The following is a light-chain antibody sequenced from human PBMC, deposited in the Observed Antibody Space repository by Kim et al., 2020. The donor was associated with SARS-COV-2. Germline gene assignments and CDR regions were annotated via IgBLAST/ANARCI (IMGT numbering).Light chain of an antibody. CDR3: QQYGSYRT. V-gene: IGKV1-5*01. J-gene: IGKJ1*01. Sequence: SASVGDRVTLTCRAGQSVGTFLAWYQQKPGKAPKLLIYDASSLESGVPSRFRGSGSGTEFTLTISSLQPDDFANYYCQQYGSYRTFGQGTKVDIK. CDR1: QSVGTF. CDR2: DAS.